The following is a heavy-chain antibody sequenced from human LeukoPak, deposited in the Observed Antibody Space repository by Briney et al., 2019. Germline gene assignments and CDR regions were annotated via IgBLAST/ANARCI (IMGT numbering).Heavy chain of an antibody. J-gene: IGHJ6*02. Sequence: GASVKVSCKASGYTFTSYYMHWVRQAPGQGLEWTGIINPSGGSTSYAQKFQGRVTMTRDTSTSTVYMELSSLRSEDTAVYYCARPVVPAAMGYGMDVWGQGTTVTVSS. V-gene: IGHV1-46*01. CDR1: GYTFTSYY. CDR3: ARPVVPAAMGYGMDV. CDR2: INPSGGST. D-gene: IGHD2-2*01.